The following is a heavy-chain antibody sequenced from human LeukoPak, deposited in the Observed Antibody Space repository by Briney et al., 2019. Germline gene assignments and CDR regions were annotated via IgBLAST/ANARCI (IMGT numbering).Heavy chain of an antibody. V-gene: IGHV3-30*02. J-gene: IGHJ6*03. Sequence: PGGSLRLSCAASGFTFISYGMHWVRQAPGKGLEWVAFIRYDGSNKYYADSVKGRFTISRDNSKSTLYLQMNSLRAEDTGVYYCAKSGGKLHYYYMDVWGKGTTVTIFS. CDR2: IRYDGSNK. CDR1: GFTFISYG. D-gene: IGHD4-23*01. CDR3: AKSGGKLHYYYMDV.